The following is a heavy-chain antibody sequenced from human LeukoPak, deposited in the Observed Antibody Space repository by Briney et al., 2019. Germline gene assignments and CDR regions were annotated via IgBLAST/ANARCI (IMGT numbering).Heavy chain of an antibody. CDR1: GFTFSSYE. CDR2: ISSSGSTI. J-gene: IGHJ4*02. Sequence: PGGSLRLSCAASGFTFSSYEMNWVRQAPGKGLEWVSYISSSGSTIYYADSVKGRFTISRDNAKNSLYLQMNSLKAEDTALYYCTKGYCISTSCYDDYWGQGTLVTVSS. D-gene: IGHD2-2*01. V-gene: IGHV3-48*03. CDR3: TKGYCISTSCYDDY.